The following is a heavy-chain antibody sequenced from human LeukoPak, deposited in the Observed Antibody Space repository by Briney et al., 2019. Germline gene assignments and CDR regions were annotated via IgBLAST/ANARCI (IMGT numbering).Heavy chain of an antibody. Sequence: SSETLSLTCTVSGGSISSSSYYWGWIRQSPGKGLEWIGSIYYSGTTYYNPSLKSRVTVSVDTSKNQLFLKLRSVTAADTTVYYCARSGNSGFDYWGQGTLVTVSS. V-gene: IGHV4-39*01. CDR1: GGSISSSSYY. J-gene: IGHJ4*02. CDR2: IYYSGTT. CDR3: ARSGNSGFDY. D-gene: IGHD3-10*01.